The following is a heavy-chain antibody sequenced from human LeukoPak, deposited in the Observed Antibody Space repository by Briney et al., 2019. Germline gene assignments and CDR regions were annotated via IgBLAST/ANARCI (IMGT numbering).Heavy chain of an antibody. J-gene: IGHJ4*02. D-gene: IGHD3/OR15-3a*01. Sequence: PSQTLSLTCTVSGGSISSGSYYWSWIRQPAGKGLEWIGRIYASGSTKYNPSLKSRVTISVDTSKNQFSLKLTSVTAADTAVYYCARQTGSGLFILPGGQGTLVTVSS. CDR1: GGSISSGSYY. CDR2: IYASGST. V-gene: IGHV4-61*02. CDR3: ARQTGSGLFILP.